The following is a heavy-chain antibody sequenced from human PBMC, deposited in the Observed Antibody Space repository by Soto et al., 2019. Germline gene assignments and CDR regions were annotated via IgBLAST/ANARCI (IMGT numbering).Heavy chain of an antibody. CDR2: MSHSGGT. CDR1: GGFVRSGSYY. Sequence: QVQLQQWGAGLLKPSETLSLTCAVYGGFVRSGSYYWSWIRQPPGKGLEWIGEMSHSGGTHFNPSLKSRVTISVDTSKNQFSLKMSSVTAADPALYYCARVERGTATTVVDAFDIWGPGTMVTVSS. D-gene: IGHD1-1*01. J-gene: IGHJ3*02. V-gene: IGHV4-34*01. CDR3: ARVERGTATTVVDAFDI.